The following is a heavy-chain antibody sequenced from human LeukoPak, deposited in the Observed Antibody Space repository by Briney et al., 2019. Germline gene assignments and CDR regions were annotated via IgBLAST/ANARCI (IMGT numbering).Heavy chain of an antibody. V-gene: IGHV6-1*01. CDR2: TYYRSKWYN. CDR1: GDXVSSNSAV. CDR3: ARLGLGGAFDI. J-gene: IGHJ3*02. Sequence: SQTLSLTCAISGDXVSSNSAVWNWIRQSPSRGLEWLGTTYYRSKWYNDYAVSVKSRITIKPDTSKNQFSLQLNSATPEDTAVYYCARLGLGGAFDIWGQGTMVTVSS. D-gene: IGHD2-15*01.